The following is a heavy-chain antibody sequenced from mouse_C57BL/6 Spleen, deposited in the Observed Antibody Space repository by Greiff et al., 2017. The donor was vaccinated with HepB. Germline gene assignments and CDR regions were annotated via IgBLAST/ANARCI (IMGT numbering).Heavy chain of an antibody. CDR3: AREWIYYGNYGGFAY. D-gene: IGHD2-1*01. Sequence: QVQLQQSGAELVKPGASVKISCKASGYAFSSYWMNWVKQRPGKGLEWIGQIYPGDGDTNYNGKFKGKATLTADKSSSTAYMQLSSLTSEDSAVYFCAREWIYYGNYGGFAYWGQGTLVTVSA. J-gene: IGHJ3*01. CDR1: GYAFSSYW. V-gene: IGHV1-80*01. CDR2: IYPGDGDT.